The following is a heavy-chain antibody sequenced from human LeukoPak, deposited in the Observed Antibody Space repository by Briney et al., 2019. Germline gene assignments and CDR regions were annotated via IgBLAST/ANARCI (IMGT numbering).Heavy chain of an antibody. CDR3: ASQKLGYCSGGSCYGDAFDI. CDR2: ISWNSGSI. J-gene: IGHJ3*02. V-gene: IGHV3-9*03. CDR1: GFTFDDYA. Sequence: PDRSLRLSCAASGFTFDDYAMHWVRQAPGKGLEWVSGISWNSGSIGYADPVKGRFTISRDNAKNSLYLQMNSLRAEDMALYYCASQKLGYCSGGSCYGDAFDIWGQGTMVTVSS. D-gene: IGHD2-15*01.